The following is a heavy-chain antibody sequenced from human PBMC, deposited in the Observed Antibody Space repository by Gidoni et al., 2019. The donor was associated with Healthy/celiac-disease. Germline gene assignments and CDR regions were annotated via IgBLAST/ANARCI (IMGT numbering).Heavy chain of an antibody. CDR2: ISSSSSTI. CDR1: GFTFSSDS. Sequence: EVHLVESGGGLVQPGGSLRLSCAASGFTFSSDSMNCVRQAPGNGLEWVSYISSSSSTIYYADSVKGRFTISRDNAKNSLYLQMNSLRAEDTAVYYCARSLNVVTALYDAFDIWGQGTMVTVSS. CDR3: ARSLNVVTALYDAFDI. V-gene: IGHV3-48*04. J-gene: IGHJ3*02. D-gene: IGHD1-1*01.